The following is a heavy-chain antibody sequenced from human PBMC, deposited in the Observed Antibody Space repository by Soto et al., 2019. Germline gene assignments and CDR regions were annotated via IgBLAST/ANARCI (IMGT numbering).Heavy chain of an antibody. Sequence: ASVKVSCKASGYIFTGYYIQWVRQAPGQGLEWMGWINTKTGGTKYAQKFQGRVTMTRYTSINTAYMEVSRLRSDDTAVYYCATDKVAFDMWGQGTMVTVSS. V-gene: IGHV1-2*02. CDR1: GYIFTGYY. D-gene: IGHD3-9*01. J-gene: IGHJ3*02. CDR2: INTKTGGT. CDR3: ATDKVAFDM.